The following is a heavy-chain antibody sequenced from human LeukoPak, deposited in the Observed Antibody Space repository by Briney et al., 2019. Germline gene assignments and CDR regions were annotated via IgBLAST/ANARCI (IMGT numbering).Heavy chain of an antibody. Sequence: GGSLRLSCAASGFTFSSYAMHWVRQAPGKGLEWVAVISYDGSNKYYADSVKGRFTISRDNSKNTLYLQMNSLRAEDTAVYYCARDQGGSGYDPLDYWGQGTLVTVSS. V-gene: IGHV3-30-3*01. CDR3: ARDQGGSGYDPLDY. CDR1: GFTFSSYA. CDR2: ISYDGSNK. J-gene: IGHJ4*02. D-gene: IGHD5-12*01.